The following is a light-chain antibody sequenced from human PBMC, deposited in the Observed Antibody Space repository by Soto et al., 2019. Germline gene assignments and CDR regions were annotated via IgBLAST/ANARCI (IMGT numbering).Light chain of an antibody. V-gene: IGLV2-8*01. Sequence: QSVLTQPPSASGSPGQSVAISCTGTSSDGGGYNYVSWYQQHPGKAPKLMIYEVNKRPSGVPDRFSGSKSGNTASLTVSGLQAEDEDDYYCSSYAGSSNVFGTGTKVTVL. CDR1: SSDGGGYNY. CDR3: SSYAGSSNV. J-gene: IGLJ1*01. CDR2: EVN.